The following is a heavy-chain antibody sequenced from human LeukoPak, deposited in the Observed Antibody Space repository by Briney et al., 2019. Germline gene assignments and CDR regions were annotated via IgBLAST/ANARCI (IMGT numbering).Heavy chain of an antibody. J-gene: IGHJ4*02. V-gene: IGHV4-38-2*01. D-gene: IGHD4-11*01. CDR1: GYSISSGYY. CDR3: ATRTTVTTI. CDR2: IYHSGST. Sequence: PSETLSLTCAASGYSISSGYYWGWIRQPPGKGLEWIGSIYHSGSTYYNPSLKSRVTISVDTSKNQFSLKLSSVTAADTAVYYCATRTTVTTIWGQGTLVTVSS.